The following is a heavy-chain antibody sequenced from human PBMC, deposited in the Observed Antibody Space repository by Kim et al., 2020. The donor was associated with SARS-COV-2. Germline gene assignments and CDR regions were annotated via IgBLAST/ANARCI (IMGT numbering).Heavy chain of an antibody. V-gene: IGHV3-23*01. J-gene: IGHJ4*02. CDR2: T. Sequence: TDYAASGRGRFTISRDNSKNTLSRQMNSLRAEDTALYYCAKTGQLDYWGQGTLVTVSS. D-gene: IGHD6-13*01. CDR3: AKTGQLDY.